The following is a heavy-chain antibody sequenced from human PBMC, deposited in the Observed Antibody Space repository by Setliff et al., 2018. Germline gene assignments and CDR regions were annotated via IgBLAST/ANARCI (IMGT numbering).Heavy chain of an antibody. J-gene: IGHJ3*02. D-gene: IGHD2-21*01. CDR3: ARDPEGGEFDI. V-gene: IGHV3-7*01. Sequence: PGGSLRLSCSASGFSFSSSWMAWVRQAPGQGLEWVADIRPDGSGNFYADAVRGRFTASRDNARNSLFLQMSSLSVEDTAMYYCARDPEGGEFDIWGRGTLVTV. CDR2: IRPDGSGN. CDR1: GFSFSSSW.